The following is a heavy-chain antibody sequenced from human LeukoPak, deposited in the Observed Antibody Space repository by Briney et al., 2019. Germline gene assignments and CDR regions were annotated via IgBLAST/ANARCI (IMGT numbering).Heavy chain of an antibody. Sequence: PGGSPRLSCATSGFTFSSYDMHWVRQAPGKGLEWVTLISYDGGNKYYGDSMKGRFTISRDNAKNSLYLQMNSLRAEDTALYYCARDRRAVAAFDDAFDIWGQGTMVTVSS. V-gene: IGHV3-30*03. J-gene: IGHJ3*02. CDR2: ISYDGGNK. CDR3: ARDRRAVAAFDDAFDI. CDR1: GFTFSSYD. D-gene: IGHD6-19*01.